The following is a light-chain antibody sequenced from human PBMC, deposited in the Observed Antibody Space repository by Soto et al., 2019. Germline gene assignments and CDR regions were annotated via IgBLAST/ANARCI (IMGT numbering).Light chain of an antibody. Sequence: EIVLTQSPATLSLSPGERATLSCRASQSVSSYLAWYQQKPGQAPRLLIYDASNRATGIPARFSGSGSGTDFTLTIISLHPEDFAVYYCQQRSNWPPFTFGPGTKVDIK. J-gene: IGKJ3*01. CDR1: QSVSSY. CDR3: QQRSNWPPFT. V-gene: IGKV3-11*01. CDR2: DAS.